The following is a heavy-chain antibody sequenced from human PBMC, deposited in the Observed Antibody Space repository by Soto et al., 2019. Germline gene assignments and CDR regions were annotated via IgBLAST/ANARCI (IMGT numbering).Heavy chain of an antibody. Sequence: EVQLLESGGGLVQPGGSLRLSCAASGFTFITYGMTWVRQAPGKGLEYVSSITGSGAGTYYAESVKGRFTISRDNSNNTRYLQMNSLSADDTAIYFCSRDAGPLNYWGQGTLVTVSS. CDR3: SRDAGPLNY. CDR1: GFTFITYG. CDR2: ITGSGAGT. J-gene: IGHJ4*02. V-gene: IGHV3-23*01. D-gene: IGHD3-10*01.